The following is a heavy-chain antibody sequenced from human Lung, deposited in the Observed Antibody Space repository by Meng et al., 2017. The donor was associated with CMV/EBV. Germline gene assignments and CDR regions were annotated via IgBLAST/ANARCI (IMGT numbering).Heavy chain of an antibody. CDR1: GFTFSSYG. D-gene: IGHD3-3*01. V-gene: IGHV3-33*06. J-gene: IGHJ6*02. Sequence: GGSLRLSCAASGFTFSSYGMHWVRQAPGKGLEWVAVIWYDGSNKYYADSVKGRFTISRDNSKNTLYLQMSSLRAEDTAVYYCAKDHLITIYWGGMDVWGQGTTVTVSS. CDR2: IWYDGSNK. CDR3: AKDHLITIYWGGMDV.